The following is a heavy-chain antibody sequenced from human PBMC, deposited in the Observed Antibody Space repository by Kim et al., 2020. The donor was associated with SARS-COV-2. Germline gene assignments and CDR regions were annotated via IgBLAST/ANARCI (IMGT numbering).Heavy chain of an antibody. V-gene: IGHV3-30*18. J-gene: IGHJ4*01. CDR2: ISYDGSNK. CDR3: AKDIHRIAARPYFDY. D-gene: IGHD6-6*01. Sequence: GGSLRLSCAASGFTFSSYGMHWVRQAPGKGLEWVAVISYDGSNKYYADSVKGRFTISRDNSKNTLYLQMNSLRAEDTAVYYCAKDIHRIAARPYFDYWG. CDR1: GFTFSSYG.